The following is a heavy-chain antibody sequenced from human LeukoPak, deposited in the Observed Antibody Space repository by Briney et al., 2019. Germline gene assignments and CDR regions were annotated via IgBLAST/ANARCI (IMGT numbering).Heavy chain of an antibody. CDR1: GYTFTGYY. CDR3: ARCRHEAVAWEGDYYYGMDV. V-gene: IGHV1-2*02. CDR2: INPNSGGT. D-gene: IGHD6-19*01. J-gene: IGHJ6*02. Sequence: ASVKVSCKASGYTFTGYYMHWVRQAPGQGLEWMGWINPNSGGTNYAQKFQGRVTMTRDTSISTAYMELSRLRSDDTAVYYCARCRHEAVAWEGDYYYGMDVWGQGTTVTVSS.